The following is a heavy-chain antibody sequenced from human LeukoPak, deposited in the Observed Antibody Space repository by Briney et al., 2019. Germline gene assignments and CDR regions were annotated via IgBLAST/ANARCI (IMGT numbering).Heavy chain of an antibody. V-gene: IGHV3-49*04. CDR1: GFTFGDYA. CDR3: TKLWFGELSDY. D-gene: IGHD3-10*01. J-gene: IGHJ4*02. CDR2: IRSKAYGGTT. Sequence: GGSLRLSCTASGFTFGDYAMSWVRQAPGKWLEWVGFIRSKAYGGTTEYAASVKGRFTISRDDSKSIAYLQMNSLKTEDTAVYYCTKLWFGELSDYWGQGTLVTVSS.